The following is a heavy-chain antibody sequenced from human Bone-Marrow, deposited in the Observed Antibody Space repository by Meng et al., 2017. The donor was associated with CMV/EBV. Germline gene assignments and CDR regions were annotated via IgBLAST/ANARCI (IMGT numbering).Heavy chain of an antibody. CDR1: GYTFTSYG. Sequence: SVKVSCKASGYTFTSYGISWVRQAPGQGLEWMGGIIPILGIANYAQKFQGRVTITADKSTSTAYMELSSLRSEDTAVYYCAITLRWSKGAYYYYGMDVWGQGTTVTVSS. CDR2: IIPILGIA. CDR3: AITLRWSKGAYYYYGMDV. D-gene: IGHD4-23*01. V-gene: IGHV1-69*10. J-gene: IGHJ6*02.